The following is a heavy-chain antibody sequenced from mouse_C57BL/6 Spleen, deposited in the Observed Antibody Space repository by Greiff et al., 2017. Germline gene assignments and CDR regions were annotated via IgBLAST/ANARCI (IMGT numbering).Heavy chain of an antibody. CDR1: GYTFTSYT. Sequence: VQLQQSGAELARPGASVKMSCKASGYTFTSYTMPWVKQRPGQGLDWIGYINPSSGYTKYNQKFTDKATLTADKSSSTAYRQLSSLTSEDSAVYDCAPDGKGYFDVWGTGTTVTVSS. D-gene: IGHD2-1*01. J-gene: IGHJ1*03. V-gene: IGHV1-4*01. CDR2: INPSSGYT. CDR3: APDGKGYFDV.